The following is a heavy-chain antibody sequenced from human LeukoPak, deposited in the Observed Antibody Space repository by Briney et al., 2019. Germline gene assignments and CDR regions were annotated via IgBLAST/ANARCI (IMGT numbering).Heavy chain of an antibody. CDR1: GFTFSRYG. Sequence: GGALRLSCTASGFTFSRYGMRWVRQAPGKGLGWVAVRSYDGSNKYYADSVKGRFTISRDNSKNTLYLQMNSLRAEDTAVYYCAKGMAPYGSGSLFDYWGQGTLVTVSS. CDR3: AKGMAPYGSGSLFDY. V-gene: IGHV3-30*18. CDR2: RSYDGSNK. D-gene: IGHD3-10*01. J-gene: IGHJ4*02.